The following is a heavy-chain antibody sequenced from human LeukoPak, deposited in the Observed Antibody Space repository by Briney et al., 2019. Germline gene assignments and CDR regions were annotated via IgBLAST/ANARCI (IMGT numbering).Heavy chain of an antibody. CDR3: ATSLAVAGLLFDY. V-gene: IGHV1-24*01. J-gene: IGHJ4*02. D-gene: IGHD6-19*01. Sequence: ASVKVSCKVSGYTLTELSMHWVRQAPGKGLEWMGGFDPEDGETIYAHKFQGRVTMTEDTSTDTAYMELSSLRSEDTAVYYCATSLAVAGLLFDYWGQGTLVTVSP. CDR1: GYTLTELS. CDR2: FDPEDGET.